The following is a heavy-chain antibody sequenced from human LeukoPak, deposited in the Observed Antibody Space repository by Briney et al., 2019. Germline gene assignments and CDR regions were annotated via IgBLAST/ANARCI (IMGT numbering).Heavy chain of an antibody. J-gene: IGHJ5*02. CDR3: ARGPAARRGWFDP. D-gene: IGHD2-2*01. V-gene: IGHV1-2*02. CDR1: GYTFTGYY. Sequence: ASVKVSCKASGYTFTGYYMHWVRQAPGQGLEWMGWINPNSGGTNYAQKFQGGVTMTRDTSISTAYMELSRLRSDDTAVYYCARGPAARRGWFDPWGQGTLVTVSS. CDR2: INPNSGGT.